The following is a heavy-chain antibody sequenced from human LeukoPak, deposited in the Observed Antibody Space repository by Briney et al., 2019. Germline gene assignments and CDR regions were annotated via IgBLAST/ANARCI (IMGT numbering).Heavy chain of an antibody. D-gene: IGHD3-10*01. CDR1: GFSFSGNA. Sequence: GGSLRLSCAASGFSFSGNALSWVRLAPGKGLEWVSTLSDASYYADSVRGRFTISGDSSKNTLYLQMDSLTTDDTAMYFCARSRGPGNHWFDPWGQGTLVIVSS. CDR2: LSDAS. CDR3: ARSRGPGNHWFDP. J-gene: IGHJ5*02. V-gene: IGHV3-23*01.